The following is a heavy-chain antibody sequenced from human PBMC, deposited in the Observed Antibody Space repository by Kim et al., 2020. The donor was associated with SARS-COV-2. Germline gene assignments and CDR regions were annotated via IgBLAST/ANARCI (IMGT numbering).Heavy chain of an antibody. D-gene: IGHD1-26*01. V-gene: IGHV3-7*04. Sequence: GGSLRLSCAASGFTFSSYWMSWVRQAPGKGLEWVANIKQDGSEKYYVDSVKGRFTISRDNAKNSLYLQMNSLRAEDTAVYYCARAIGQWGLLYYFDYWGQGTLVTVSS. CDR3: ARAIGQWGLLYYFDY. CDR2: IKQDGSEK. J-gene: IGHJ4*02. CDR1: GFTFSSYW.